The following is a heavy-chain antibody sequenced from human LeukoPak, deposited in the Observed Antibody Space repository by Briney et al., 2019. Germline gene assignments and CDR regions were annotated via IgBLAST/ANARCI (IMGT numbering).Heavy chain of an antibody. V-gene: IGHV3-7*01. CDR3: ARGPWYFHH. J-gene: IGHJ1*01. Sequence: GGSLRLSCAASGFTFSNYWMTWVRQAPGKGLERVANIKDDGSEKFYVDSVKGRFTISRDNPKNSLYLQMNSLRVEDTAVYYCARGPWYFHHWGQGTLVTVSS. CDR1: GFTFSNYW. CDR2: IKDDGSEK.